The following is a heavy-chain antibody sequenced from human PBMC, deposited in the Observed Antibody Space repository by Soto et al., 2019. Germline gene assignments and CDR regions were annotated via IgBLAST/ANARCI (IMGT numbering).Heavy chain of an antibody. CDR1: RYTFTRYD. V-gene: IGHV1-8*01. D-gene: IGHD3-16*01. Sequence: GASAKVSCKASRYTFTRYDIYWVRQATGQGLEGMGWMNPHSGNTGYAQKFQGRVTMTRNTSISTAYMELSSLRSEDTAVYYCAYVWGSYCDHYSYSDMYVWGLGNTVPVSS. J-gene: IGHJ6*02. CDR2: MNPHSGNT. CDR3: AYVWGSYCDHYSYSDMYV.